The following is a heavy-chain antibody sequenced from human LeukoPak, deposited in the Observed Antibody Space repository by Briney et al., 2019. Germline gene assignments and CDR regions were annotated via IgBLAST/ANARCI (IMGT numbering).Heavy chain of an antibody. CDR3: ARQGHIAVAFYFDY. V-gene: IGHV4-59*08. D-gene: IGHD6-19*01. Sequence: MSSETLSLTCTVSGGSISSYYWSWIRQPPGKGLEWIGYIYYSGSTNYNPSLKSRVTISVDTSKNQFSLKLSSVTAADTAVYYCARQGHIAVAFYFDYWGQGTLVTVSS. CDR2: IYYSGST. CDR1: GGSISSYY. J-gene: IGHJ4*02.